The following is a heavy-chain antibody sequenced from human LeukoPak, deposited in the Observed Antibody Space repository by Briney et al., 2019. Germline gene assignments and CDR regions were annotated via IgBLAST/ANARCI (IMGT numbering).Heavy chain of an antibody. CDR1: GGSISSYY. CDR3: ARHLTTAAAGFDY. V-gene: IGHV4-59*08. Sequence: PSETLSLTCTVSGGSISSYYWSWIRQPPGKGLEWIGYIYYSGSTNYNPSLKSRVTISVDTSKNQFSLKLSSVTAADTALYYCARHLTTAAAGFDYWGQGTLVTVSS. CDR2: IYYSGST. D-gene: IGHD6-13*01. J-gene: IGHJ4*02.